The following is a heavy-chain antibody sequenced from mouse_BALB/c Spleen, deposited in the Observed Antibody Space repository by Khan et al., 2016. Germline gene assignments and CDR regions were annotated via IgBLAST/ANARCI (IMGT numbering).Heavy chain of an antibody. CDR2: IGYSGST. V-gene: IGHV3-2*02. D-gene: IGHD1-1*01. CDR1: GYSITSDYA. J-gene: IGHJ1*01. CDR3: TISLHYFGSSYWYFDV. Sequence: EVELVESGPGLVKPSQSLSLTCTVTGYSITSDYAWNWFRQFPGNKLEWMGYIGYSGSTSYNPSLKSRISITRDTSKNQFFLQLNSVTTEDTSTYYCTISLHYFGSSYWYFDVGGAETTLTVTT.